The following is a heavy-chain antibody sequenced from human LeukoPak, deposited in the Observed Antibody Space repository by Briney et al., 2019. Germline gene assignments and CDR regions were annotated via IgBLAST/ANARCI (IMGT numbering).Heavy chain of an antibody. CDR1: GYTFTSYG. V-gene: IGHV1-18*01. J-gene: IGHJ4*02. CDR3: ARAPYGSGSHQMGY. Sequence: ASVKVSCKASGYTFTSYGISWVRQAPGQGLEWMGWISAYNGNTNYAQKLQGRVTMTTDTSTSTAYMELRSLRSDDTAVYYCARAPYGSGSHQMGYWGQGTLVTVSS. D-gene: IGHD3-10*01. CDR2: ISAYNGNT.